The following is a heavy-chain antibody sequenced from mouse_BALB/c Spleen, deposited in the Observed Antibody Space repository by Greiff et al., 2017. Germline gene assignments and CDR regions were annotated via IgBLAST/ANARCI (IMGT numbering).Heavy chain of an antibody. D-gene: IGHD4-1*01. J-gene: IGHJ3*01. CDR1: GFAFSSYD. CDR3: ARLANWDRFAY. V-gene: IGHV5-12-1*01. Sequence: DVMLVESGGGLVKPGGSLKLSCAASGFAFSSYDMSWVRQTPEKRLEWVAYISSGGGSTYYPDTVKGRFTISRDNAKNTLYLQMSSLKSEDTAMYYCARLANWDRFAYWGQGTLVTGSA. CDR2: ISSGGGST.